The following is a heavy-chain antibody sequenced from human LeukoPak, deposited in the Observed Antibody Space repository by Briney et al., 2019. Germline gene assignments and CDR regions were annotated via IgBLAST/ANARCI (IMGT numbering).Heavy chain of an antibody. CDR2: ISAYNGNT. V-gene: IGHV1-18*01. D-gene: IGHD3-22*01. CDR1: GYTFTSYG. J-gene: IGHJ3*02. CDR3: ARDYYDSSGYYPDAFDI. Sequence: RASVKVSCKASGYTFTSYGISWVRQAPGQGLEWMGWISAYNGNTNYAQKLQGRVTMTTDTSTSTAYMELRSLRSDDTAVYYCARDYYDSSGYYPDAFDIWGQGTMVTVSS.